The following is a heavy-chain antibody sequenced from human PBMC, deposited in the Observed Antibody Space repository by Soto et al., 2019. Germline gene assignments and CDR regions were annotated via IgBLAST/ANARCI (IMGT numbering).Heavy chain of an antibody. CDR1: GGTFSSYA. CDR3: ARNRGSSWHRTHAFDI. J-gene: IGHJ3*02. CDR2: IIPIFGTA. V-gene: IGHV1-69*13. Sequence: ASVKVSCKASGGTFSSYAISWVRQAPGQGLEWMGGIIPIFGTANYAQKFQGRVTITADESTSTAYMELSSLRSEDTAVYYCARNRGSSWHRTHAFDIWGQGTMVTVSS. D-gene: IGHD6-13*01.